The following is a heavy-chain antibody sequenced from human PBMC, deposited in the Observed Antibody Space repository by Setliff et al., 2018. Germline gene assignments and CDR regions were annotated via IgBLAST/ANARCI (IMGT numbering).Heavy chain of an antibody. CDR1: GGSFSGYY. CDR2: INHSGST. CDR3: TRGPDGYTYQGAFDI. J-gene: IGHJ3*02. Sequence: SETLSLTCAVYGGSFSGYYWSRIRQPPGKGLEWIGEINHSGSTNYNPSLKSRVTISVDTSKNQFSLKLSSVTAADTAVYYCTRGPDGYTYQGAFDIWGQGTMVTVSS. V-gene: IGHV4-34*01. D-gene: IGHD5-12*01.